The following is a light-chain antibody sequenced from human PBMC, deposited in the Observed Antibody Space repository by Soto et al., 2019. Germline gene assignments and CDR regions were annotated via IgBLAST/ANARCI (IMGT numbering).Light chain of an antibody. Sequence: EIVMTQSPATLSVSPGERATLSCRASQSVSSDLAWYQQKPGQAPRLLIYGASTRATGIPTRFSGGGSGTEFTLSISSLQSGVFAVYYCQQYNNLPWTFAAGTKVDIK. CDR1: QSVSSD. J-gene: IGKJ3*01. CDR2: GAS. CDR3: QQYNNLPWT. V-gene: IGKV3-15*01.